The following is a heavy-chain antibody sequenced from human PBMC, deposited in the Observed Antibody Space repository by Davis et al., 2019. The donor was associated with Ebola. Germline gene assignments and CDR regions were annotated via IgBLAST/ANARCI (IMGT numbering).Heavy chain of an antibody. J-gene: IGHJ4*02. CDR1: GGTFSSYA. V-gene: IGHV1-69*04. CDR3: ARDSGKYQLLIGPFDY. Sequence: SVKVSCKASGGTFSSYAISWVRQAPGQGLEWMGRIIPILGIANYAQKFQGRVTITADKSTSTAYMELSSLRSEDTAVYYCARDSGKYQLLIGPFDYWGQGTLVTISS. D-gene: IGHD2-2*01. CDR2: IIPILGIA.